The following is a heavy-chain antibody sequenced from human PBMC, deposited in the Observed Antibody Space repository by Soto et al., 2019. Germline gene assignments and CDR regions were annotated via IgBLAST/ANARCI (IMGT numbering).Heavy chain of an antibody. D-gene: IGHD5-18*01. V-gene: IGHV1-69*12. CDR2: IIPIFDTA. CDR3: ARDLDTSMVTGWFDP. Sequence: QVQLVQSGAEVKKPGSSVKVSCKASGGSFNSFSISWVRQAPGQGLEWMGGIIPIFDTANYAQKFQGRVTITADESTSTAYMELSSLRSEDTAVYYCARDLDTSMVTGWFDPWGQGTLVTVSS. CDR1: GGSFNSFS. J-gene: IGHJ5*02.